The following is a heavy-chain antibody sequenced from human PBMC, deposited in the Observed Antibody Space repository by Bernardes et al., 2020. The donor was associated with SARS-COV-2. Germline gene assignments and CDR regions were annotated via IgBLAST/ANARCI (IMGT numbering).Heavy chain of an antibody. D-gene: IGHD3-9*01. V-gene: IGHV3-53*04. CDR2: IYSGGST. J-gene: IGHJ6*03. CDR3: ARVYYDILTGYLPYYYYYMDV. CDR1: GFTVSSNY. Sequence: GGSLRLSCAASGFTVSSNYMSWVRQAPGKGLEWVSVIYSGGSTYYADSVKGRFTISRHNSKNTLYLQMNSLRAEDTAVYYCARVYYDILTGYLPYYYYYMDVWGKGTTVTVSS.